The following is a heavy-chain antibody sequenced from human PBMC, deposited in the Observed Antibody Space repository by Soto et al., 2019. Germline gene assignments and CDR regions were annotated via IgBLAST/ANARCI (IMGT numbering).Heavy chain of an antibody. D-gene: IGHD3-9*01. J-gene: IGHJ5*02. Sequence: GGSLRLSCAASGFIFYDYGMHWVRQAPGKGLEWVSSISWNGANIAYADSVKGRFTISRDNAKNSLYLQLNSLRPDDTALYYCAKDSSGVSGTGWFDPWGQGTLVTVSS. CDR2: ISWNGANI. CDR3: AKDSSGVSGTGWFDP. V-gene: IGHV3-9*01. CDR1: GFIFYDYG.